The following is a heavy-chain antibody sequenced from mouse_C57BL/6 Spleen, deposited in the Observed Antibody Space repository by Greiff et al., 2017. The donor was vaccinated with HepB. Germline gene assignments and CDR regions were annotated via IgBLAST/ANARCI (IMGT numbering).Heavy chain of an antibody. D-gene: IGHD1-1*01. CDR3: ARWLLRQYYFDY. CDR1: GYTFTSYW. V-gene: IGHV1-7*01. Sequence: VQLQQSGAELAKPGASVKLSCKASGYTFTSYWMHWVKQRPGQGLEWIGYINPSSGYTKYNQKFKDKATFTADKSSSTAYMQLSSLTYEDSAVYYCARWLLRQYYFDYWGQGTTLTVSS. CDR2: INPSSGYT. J-gene: IGHJ2*01.